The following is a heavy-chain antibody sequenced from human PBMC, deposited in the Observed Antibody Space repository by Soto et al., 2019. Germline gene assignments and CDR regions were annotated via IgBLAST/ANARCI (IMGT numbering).Heavy chain of an antibody. Sequence: ASVKVSCKASGYTFTSYDINWVRQATGQGPEWMGWMNPNSGNTGYAQKFQGRVTMTRNTSISTAYMELSSLRSEDTAVYYCARGISRVNDAFDIWGQGTMVTVSS. J-gene: IGHJ3*02. CDR3: ARGISRVNDAFDI. CDR1: GYTFTSYD. V-gene: IGHV1-8*01. CDR2: MNPNSGNT. D-gene: IGHD3-9*01.